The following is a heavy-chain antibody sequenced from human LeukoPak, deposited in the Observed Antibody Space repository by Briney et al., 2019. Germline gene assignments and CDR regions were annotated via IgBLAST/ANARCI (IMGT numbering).Heavy chain of an antibody. D-gene: IGHD3-22*01. Sequence: ASVKVSCKASGYTFTGYYMHWVRQAPGQGLEWMGWINPNSGGTNYAQKFQDRVTMTRDTSISTVYMELSRLRSDDTAMYYCTRAPYPPEIITTFDSWGQGTLVIVSS. CDR1: GYTFTGYY. CDR3: TRAPYPPEIITTFDS. V-gene: IGHV1-2*02. J-gene: IGHJ5*01. CDR2: INPNSGGT.